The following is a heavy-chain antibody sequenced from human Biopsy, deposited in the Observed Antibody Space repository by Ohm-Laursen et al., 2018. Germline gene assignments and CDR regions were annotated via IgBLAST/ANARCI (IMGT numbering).Heavy chain of an antibody. V-gene: IGHV1-2*02. CDR1: GYTFTGQY. D-gene: IGHD2-15*01. CDR3: AKGQDLRGGAEYFQH. J-gene: IGHJ1*01. Sequence: GASVKVSCKASGYTFTGQYLHWVRQVPGQGLEWMGWINPHSGTTKFAQDFQGRVTMTRDTSITTVYMELRRLRSDDTAVYYCAKGQDLRGGAEYFQHWGQGALVTVSS. CDR2: INPHSGTT.